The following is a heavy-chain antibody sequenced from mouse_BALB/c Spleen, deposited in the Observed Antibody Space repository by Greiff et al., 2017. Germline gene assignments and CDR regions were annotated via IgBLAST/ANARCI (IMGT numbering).Heavy chain of an antibody. V-gene: IGHV2-6-7*01. Sequence: QVQLQQSGPGLVAPSQSLSITCTVSGFSLTGYGVNWVRQPPGKGLEWLGMIWGDGSTVYNSALKSRLSISKDNSKSQVFLKMNRLQTDDTARYYCAREERFDGYSYAMDYWGQGTSVTVSS. CDR2: IWGDGST. CDR3: AREERFDGYSYAMDY. CDR1: GFSLTGYG. J-gene: IGHJ4*01. D-gene: IGHD2-3*01.